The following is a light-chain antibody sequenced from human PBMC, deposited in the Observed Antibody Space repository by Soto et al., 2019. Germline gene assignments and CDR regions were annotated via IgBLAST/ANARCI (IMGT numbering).Light chain of an antibody. CDR1: QSISSY. J-gene: IGKJ2*01. CDR3: QQSYSRPRT. Sequence: DIQMTQSPSSLSASVGDRVTITCRASQSISSYLNWYQQTPGKAPKLLIYAASSLQSGVPSRFSGSGSGTDFTLTISSLQPEDFAIYYCQQSYSRPRTFGQGTKLEIK. CDR2: AAS. V-gene: IGKV1-39*01.